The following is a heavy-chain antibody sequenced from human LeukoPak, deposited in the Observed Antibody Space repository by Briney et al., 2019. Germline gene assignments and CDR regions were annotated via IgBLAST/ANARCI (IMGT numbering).Heavy chain of an antibody. V-gene: IGHV3-11*04. Sequence: GGSLRLSCAASGFTFYDYYMNWIRQAPGKGLEWVAHISSSARTIYYADSVKGRFTISRDNAKKLPYLQMNSLRAEDTAVYYCARGGWETYFDYWGQGSLVTVSS. CDR2: ISSSARTI. D-gene: IGHD1-26*01. CDR1: GFTFYDYY. J-gene: IGHJ4*02. CDR3: ARGGWETYFDY.